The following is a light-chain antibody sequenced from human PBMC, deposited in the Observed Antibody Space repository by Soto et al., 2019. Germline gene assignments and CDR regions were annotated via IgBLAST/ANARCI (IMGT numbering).Light chain of an antibody. J-gene: IGKJ3*01. CDR3: QQRSSWPFT. CDR1: QSISSW. V-gene: IGKV1-5*01. CDR2: DAS. Sequence: DIHMTQSPSSLSASVGHSVTITCRASQSISSWLAWYQQKTGKAPKLLIYDASSLESGVPSRFSGSGYGTDFTLTISSLETEDFAVYYCQQRSSWPFTFGPGTKVDIK.